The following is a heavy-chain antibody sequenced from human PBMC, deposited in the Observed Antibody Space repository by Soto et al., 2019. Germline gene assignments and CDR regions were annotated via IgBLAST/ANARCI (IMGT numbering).Heavy chain of an antibody. CDR2: ISYDGSNK. CDR1: GFTFSSYG. V-gene: IGHV3-30*18. D-gene: IGHD1-7*01. CDR3: AKDIRRELLIDY. J-gene: IGHJ4*02. Sequence: PGGSLRLSCAASGFTFSSYGMHWVRQAPGKGLEWVAVISYDGSNKYYADSVKGRFTISRDNSKNTLYLQMNSLRAEDTAVYYCAKDIRRELLIDYWGQGTLVTVSS.